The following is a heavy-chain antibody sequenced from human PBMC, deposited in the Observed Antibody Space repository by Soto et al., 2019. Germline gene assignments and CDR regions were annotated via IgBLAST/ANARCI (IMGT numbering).Heavy chain of an antibody. CDR2: ISGSGGST. V-gene: IGHV3-23*01. Sequence: EVQLLESGGGLVQPGGSLRLSCAASGFTFSSYAMSWVRQAPGKGLEWVSAISGSGGSTYYADSVKGRFTISRDNSKNTLYLQMNSLRAEDTAVYYCAKDGRTVTKGENHRGHYYYGMDVWGQGTTVTVSS. J-gene: IGHJ6*02. CDR1: GFTFSSYA. CDR3: AKDGRTVTKGENHRGHYYYGMDV. D-gene: IGHD4-17*01.